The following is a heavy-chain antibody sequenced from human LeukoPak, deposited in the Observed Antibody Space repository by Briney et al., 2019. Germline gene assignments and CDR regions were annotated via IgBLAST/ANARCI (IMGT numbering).Heavy chain of an antibody. CDR3: AKEEGVVVVPAANQGFDY. J-gene: IGHJ4*02. V-gene: IGHV3-30*18. Sequence: GGSLRLSCAASGFTFGDYSLSWIRQAPGKGLEWVAVISYDGSNKYYADSVRGRFTISRDDSKNTLYLQMNSLRAEDTAVYYCAKEEGVVVVPAANQGFDYWGQGTLVTVSS. D-gene: IGHD2-2*01. CDR1: GFTFGDYS. CDR2: ISYDGSNK.